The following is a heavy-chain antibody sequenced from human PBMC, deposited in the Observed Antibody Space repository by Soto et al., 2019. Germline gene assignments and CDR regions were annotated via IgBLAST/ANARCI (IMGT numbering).Heavy chain of an antibody. CDR3: ARHRYSSSWYKDY. V-gene: IGHV3-48*01. CDR2: ISSSSGTI. J-gene: IGHJ4*02. CDR1: GFTFSSYS. Sequence: GGSLRLSCAASGFTFSSYSMNWVRQAPGKGLEWVSYISSSSGTIYYADSVKGRFTISRDNAKNSLYLQMNSLRAEDTAVYYCARHRYSSSWYKDYWGQGTLVTVSS. D-gene: IGHD6-13*01.